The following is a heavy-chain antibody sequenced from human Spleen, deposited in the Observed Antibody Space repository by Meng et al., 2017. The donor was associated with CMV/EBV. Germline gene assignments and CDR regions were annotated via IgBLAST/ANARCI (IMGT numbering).Heavy chain of an antibody. D-gene: IGHD6-13*01. CDR2: ISSSGTVI. CDR1: GFTFSSYE. CDR3: ARDIGGYEQQLLLQDYYGMDV. Sequence: GGSLRLSCAASGFTFSSYEMNWVRQAPGKGLEWDSYISSSGTVIYYTASVKGRFTISRDNAKNSMYLQMNSLRVEDTDVYFCARDIGGYEQQLLLQDYYGMDVWGQGTTVTVSS. V-gene: IGHV3-48*03. J-gene: IGHJ6*02.